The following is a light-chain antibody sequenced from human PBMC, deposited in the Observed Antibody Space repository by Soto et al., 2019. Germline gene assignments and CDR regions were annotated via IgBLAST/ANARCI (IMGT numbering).Light chain of an antibody. J-gene: IGLJ1*01. Sequence: QSVLTQPASVSGSPGQSITISCTGTSSDVGGYHYVSWYQQYPGKAPKVMIYDVSNRPSGVSNRFSGSKSGNTASLTISGLQAEDEADYYCSSYTTSSTYVFGTGPKVTVL. CDR1: SSDVGGYHY. CDR2: DVS. CDR3: SSYTTSSTYV. V-gene: IGLV2-14*01.